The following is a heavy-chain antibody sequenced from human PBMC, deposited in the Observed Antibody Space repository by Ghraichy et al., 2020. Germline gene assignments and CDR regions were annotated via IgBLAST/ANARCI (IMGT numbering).Heavy chain of an antibody. J-gene: IGHJ3*02. V-gene: IGHV2-70*04. Sequence: SGPTLVKPTQTLTLTCTFSGFSLTALGMRVSWIRQPPGKALEWLARIDWDDAKSYHTSLRTRLTISKDTSKNQVVLTMTNMDPVDTATYYCARTSYTTGWHGAAFDSWGQGAMVTVSS. CDR3: ARTSYTTGWHGAAFDS. CDR2: IDWDDAK. D-gene: IGHD6-19*01. CDR1: GFSLTALGMR.